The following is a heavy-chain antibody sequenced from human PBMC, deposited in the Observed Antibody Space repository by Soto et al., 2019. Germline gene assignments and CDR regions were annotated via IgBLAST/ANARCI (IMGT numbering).Heavy chain of an antibody. V-gene: IGHV3-33*01. D-gene: IGHD3-10*01. CDR2: IYSGGSNE. CDR3: VVFFYYSVRSYYYLFLKIRCTISVDESNNMFFVMLIFVTAVDTSVYYYSRHNTYVRYYYYYGMDV. Sequence: PGGSLRLSCAASGFAFSLYGMHWVRQAPGKGLEWVAIIYSGGSNEYYADSVKGRFTISRDNSRNTLDLQMSSLRVEDTAVYYCVVFFYYSVRSYYYLFLKIRCTISVDESNNMFFVMLIFVTAVDTSVYYYSRHNTYVRYYYYYGMDVWGQGTTVTVSS. CDR1: GFAFSLYG. J-gene: IGHJ6*02.